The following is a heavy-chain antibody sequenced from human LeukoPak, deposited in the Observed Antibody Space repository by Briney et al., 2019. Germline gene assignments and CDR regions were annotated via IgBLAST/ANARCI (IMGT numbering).Heavy chain of an antibody. CDR2: IYSGGST. Sequence: GGSLRLSCAASGFIVSHNYMSWVRQAPGKGLEWVSVIYSGGSTYYADSVKGRFTISRDNSKNTLYLQMNSLRAEDTAVYYCARDITNRRAFDIWGQGTMVTVSS. CDR1: GFIVSHNY. J-gene: IGHJ3*02. V-gene: IGHV3-53*01. CDR3: ARDITNRRAFDI.